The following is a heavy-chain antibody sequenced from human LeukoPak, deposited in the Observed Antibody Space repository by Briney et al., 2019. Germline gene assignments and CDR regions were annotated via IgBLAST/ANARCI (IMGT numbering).Heavy chain of an antibody. CDR1: GFTFSGFG. CDR3: ARGRGADYGGNSGYYDY. V-gene: IGHV3-33*01. CDR2: IWYDGSNK. Sequence: GKSLRLSCAASGFTFSGFGMHWVRQAPGKGLERVAVIWYDGSNKYYADSVKGRFTISRDNPKNTLYVQMNSLRAEDTAVYYCARGRGADYGGNSGYYDYWGQGTLVTVSS. J-gene: IGHJ4*02. D-gene: IGHD4-23*01.